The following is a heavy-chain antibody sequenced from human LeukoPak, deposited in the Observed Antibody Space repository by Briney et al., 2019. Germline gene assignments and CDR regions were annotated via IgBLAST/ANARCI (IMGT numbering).Heavy chain of an antibody. V-gene: IGHV6-1*01. Sequence: SQTLSLTWAISGDSVSSNSAAWNWIRQSPSRGLEWLGRTYYRSKWYNDYAVSVKSRITINPDTSKNQFSLQLNSVTPEDTAVYYCARDPDSSSWYPNYYGMDVWGQGTTVTVSS. CDR2: TYYRSKWYN. CDR3: ARDPDSSSWYPNYYGMDV. J-gene: IGHJ6*02. D-gene: IGHD6-13*01. CDR1: GDSVSSNSAA.